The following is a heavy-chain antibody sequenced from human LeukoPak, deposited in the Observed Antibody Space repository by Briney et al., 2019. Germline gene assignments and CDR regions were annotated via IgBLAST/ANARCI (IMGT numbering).Heavy chain of an antibody. Sequence: GASVKVSCKASGYTFTSYGICWVRQAPGQGPEWMGWISGYNGNTKYAQKVQGRVTMTTDTPTGTAYMELRGLTSDDTAVYYCARDGRAGDYWFDPWGQGTLVTVSS. V-gene: IGHV1-18*01. CDR1: GYTFTSYG. J-gene: IGHJ5*02. CDR2: ISGYNGNT. D-gene: IGHD7-27*01. CDR3: ARDGRAGDYWFDP.